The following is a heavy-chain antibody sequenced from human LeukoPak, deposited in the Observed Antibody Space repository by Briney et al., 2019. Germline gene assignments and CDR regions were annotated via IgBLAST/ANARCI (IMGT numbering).Heavy chain of an antibody. CDR2: IIPIFGTA. CDR1: GGTFSSYA. CDR3: ARGDIAVAGTLVDY. J-gene: IGHJ4*02. Sequence: SVKVSCKASGGTFSSYAISWVRQAPGQGLEWMGGIIPIFGTANYAQKFQGRVTITADKSTSTAYMELSSLRSEDTAVYYCARGDIAVAGTLVDYWSQGTLVTVSS. D-gene: IGHD6-19*01. V-gene: IGHV1-69*06.